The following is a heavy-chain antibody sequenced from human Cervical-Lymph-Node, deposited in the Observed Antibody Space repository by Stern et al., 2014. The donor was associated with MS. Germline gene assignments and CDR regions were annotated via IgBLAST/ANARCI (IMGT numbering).Heavy chain of an antibody. V-gene: IGHV3-9*01. CDR1: GFTFDDYA. CDR2: ISWNSGSI. Sequence: VQLVESGGGLVQPGRSLRLSCAASGFTFDDYAMHWVRQAPGKGLEWVSGISWNSGSIGYADSVKGRFTISRDNAKNSLYLQMNSLRVDDTALYYCAKVMNSGWRRPFDYWGQGTLVSVSS. J-gene: IGHJ4*02. D-gene: IGHD6-19*01. CDR3: AKVMNSGWRRPFDY.